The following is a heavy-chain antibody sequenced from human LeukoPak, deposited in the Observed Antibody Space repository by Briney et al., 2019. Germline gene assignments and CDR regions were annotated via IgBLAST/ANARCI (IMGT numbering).Heavy chain of an antibody. J-gene: IGHJ4*02. D-gene: IGHD6-13*01. Sequence: SEPLSLTCTVSGGSISSSSYYWGWIRQPPGKGLEWIGSIYYSGSTYYNPSLKSRVTISVDTSKNQFSLKLSSVTAADTAVYYCAGSSSSWYQVYWGQGTLVTASS. CDR3: AGSSSSWYQVY. CDR2: IYYSGST. CDR1: GGSISSSSYY. V-gene: IGHV4-39*01.